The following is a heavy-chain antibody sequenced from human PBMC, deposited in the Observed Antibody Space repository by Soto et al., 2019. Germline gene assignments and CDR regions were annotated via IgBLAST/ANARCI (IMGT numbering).Heavy chain of an antibody. CDR3: ARDPTPGAPDSFDY. J-gene: IGHJ4*02. CDR1: GFTFSTYV. V-gene: IGHV3-30-3*01. CDR2: SSSDENIK. Sequence: QVQLVESGGGVVQPGRSLRLSCGASGFTFSTYVLHWVRQAPGKGLEWVAVSSSDENIKIYADSVKGRFTISRDNSKSTLYLQMNSLTPDDTAVYYCARDPTPGAPDSFDYWGQGTLVTVSS.